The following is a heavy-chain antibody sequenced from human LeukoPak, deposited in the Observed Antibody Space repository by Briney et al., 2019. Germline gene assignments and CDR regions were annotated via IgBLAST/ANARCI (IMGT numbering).Heavy chain of an antibody. CDR1: GYTFTSYG. D-gene: IGHD6-13*01. CDR2: ISAFNGNT. Sequence: ASVKVSCKASGYTFTSYGISWVRQAPGQGLEWMGWISAFNGNTNYAQKLQGRVTMTTDTSMSTAYVELRSLRSDDTAVYYCARDSSSSWYGFLDYWGQGTLVTVSS. J-gene: IGHJ4*02. V-gene: IGHV1-18*01. CDR3: ARDSSSSWYGFLDY.